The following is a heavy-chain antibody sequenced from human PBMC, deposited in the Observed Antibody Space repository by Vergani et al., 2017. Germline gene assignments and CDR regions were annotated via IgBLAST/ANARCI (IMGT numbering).Heavy chain of an antibody. CDR3: ARDVPGSSSAAYYYYYYMDV. D-gene: IGHD6-6*01. CDR1: GGSVSSGSYY. J-gene: IGHJ6*03. Sequence: QVQLQESGPGLVKPSETLSLTCTVSGGSVSSGSYYWSWIRQPPGKGLEWIGYIYYSGSTNYNPSLKSRVTIAVDTSKNQFSLKLSSVTAADTAVYYCARDVPGSSSAAYYYYYYMDVWGKG. CDR2: IYYSGST. V-gene: IGHV4-61*01.